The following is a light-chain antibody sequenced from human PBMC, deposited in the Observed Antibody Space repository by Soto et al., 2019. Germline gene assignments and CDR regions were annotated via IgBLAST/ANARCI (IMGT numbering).Light chain of an antibody. Sequence: DIQMTQSPSSLSASVGDSVTITCRASQSISSYLNWYQQKPGKAPKLLIYAASSLQSGVPSRFSGSGSGTDFTRTISSLQPEEFATYYCQQSYSTPRRTFGQGTQVEMK. CDR2: AAS. J-gene: IGKJ1*01. CDR3: QQSYSTPRRT. CDR1: QSISSY. V-gene: IGKV1-39*01.